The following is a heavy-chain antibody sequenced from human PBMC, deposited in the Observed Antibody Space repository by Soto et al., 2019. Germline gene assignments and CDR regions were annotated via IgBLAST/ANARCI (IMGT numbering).Heavy chain of an antibody. CDR1: GWSVCGSY. CDR2: INGSGST. CDR3: ARAPTSYYDSSGYYRKPFDY. J-gene: IGHJ4*02. Sequence: PSGTRYLTCPVYGWSVCGSYLSRIRHPPHKGLEWGGVINGSGSTTYNPSLQRRVTIAVDTSKNQFSLKLSSVTAADTAVYYCARAPTSYYDSSGYYRKPFDYWGQGTRVTVYS. V-gene: IGHV4-34*01. D-gene: IGHD3-22*01.